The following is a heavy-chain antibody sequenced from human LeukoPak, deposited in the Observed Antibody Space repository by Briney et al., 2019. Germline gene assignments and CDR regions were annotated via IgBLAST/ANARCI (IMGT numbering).Heavy chain of an antibody. CDR2: INSDGSST. CDR1: GFTFSSYW. D-gene: IGHD3-10*01. J-gene: IGHJ4*02. CDR3: TTYGSGRKFDY. V-gene: IGHV3-74*01. Sequence: GGSLRLSCAASGFTFSSYWMHWVRQAPGKGLVWVSRINSDGSSTSYADSVKGRFTISRDNAKNTLYLQMNSLKSEDTVVYYCTTYGSGRKFDYWGQGILVTVSS.